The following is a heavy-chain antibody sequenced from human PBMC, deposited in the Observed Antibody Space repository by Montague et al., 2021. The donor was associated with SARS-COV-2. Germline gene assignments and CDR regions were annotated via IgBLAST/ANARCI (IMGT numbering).Heavy chain of an antibody. D-gene: IGHD4-11*01. CDR1: GVSITSTNW. Sequence: SETLSLTCAVSGVSITSTNWWGLVRQPPGKGLEWIGEISYGGIATYNPSLKSRATISMDRSRNLFSLKLGSVTAADTAIYYCAGKVLTVPADYWGQGTLVTVS. J-gene: IGHJ4*02. CDR3: AGKVLTVPADY. V-gene: IGHV4-4*02. CDR2: ISYGGIA.